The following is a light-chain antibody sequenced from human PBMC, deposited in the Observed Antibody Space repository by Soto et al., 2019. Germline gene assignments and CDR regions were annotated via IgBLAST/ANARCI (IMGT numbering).Light chain of an antibody. V-gene: IGLV2-8*01. CDR3: SSYAGSNSYV. CDR1: SSDVGAYNY. CDR2: EVS. Sequence: QSVLTQPPSASGSPGQSVTISCTGTSSDVGAYNYVSWYQQHPGKAPKLMISEVSKRPSGVPDRFSGSKSGNTASLTVSGLQAEDEADYCCSSYAGSNSYVFGTGTKVTVL. J-gene: IGLJ1*01.